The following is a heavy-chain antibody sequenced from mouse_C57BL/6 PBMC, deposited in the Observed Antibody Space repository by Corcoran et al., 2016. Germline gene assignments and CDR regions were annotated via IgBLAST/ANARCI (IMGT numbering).Heavy chain of an antibody. Sequence: QVQLQQSGAELVKPGASVKISCKASGYAFSSYWMNWVKQRPGKGLEWIGQIYPGDGDTNYNGKFKGKATLTADKSSSTAYMQLSSLTSEDSAVYFCARSSTTVSFDYWGQGTTLTVSS. V-gene: IGHV1-80*01. J-gene: IGHJ2*01. CDR1: GYAFSSYW. D-gene: IGHD2-2*01. CDR3: ARSSTTVSFDY. CDR2: IYPGDGDT.